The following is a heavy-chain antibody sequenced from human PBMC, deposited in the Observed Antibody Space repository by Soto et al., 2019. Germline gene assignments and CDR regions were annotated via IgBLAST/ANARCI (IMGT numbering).Heavy chain of an antibody. CDR1: RYPFTGYY. Sequence: ASVKVSCKASRYPFTGYYMHWVRHAPGQGLDCMRWINPNSVCPTYRQKFQGWVTMTRETSISTAYMELSRLRSDEKAVYYCARDGDTAMDTGFDYWGQGTLVTVSS. CDR2: INPNSVCP. J-gene: IGHJ4*02. V-gene: IGHV1-2*04. D-gene: IGHD5-18*01. CDR3: ARDGDTAMDTGFDY.